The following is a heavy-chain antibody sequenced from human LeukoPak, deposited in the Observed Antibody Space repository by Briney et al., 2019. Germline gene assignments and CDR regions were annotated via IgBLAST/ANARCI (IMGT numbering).Heavy chain of an antibody. CDR1: GYTFTSYG. J-gene: IGHJ6*02. V-gene: IGHV1-18*01. CDR3: AKGDTHNYYYYGMDV. CDR2: ISAYNGNT. Sequence: ASVKVSCKASGYTFTSYGISWVRQAPGQGLEWMGWISAYNGNTNYAQKLQGRVTMTTDTSTSTAYMELRSLRSDDTAVYYCAKGDTHNYYYYGMDVWGQGTTVTVSS. D-gene: IGHD2-2*02.